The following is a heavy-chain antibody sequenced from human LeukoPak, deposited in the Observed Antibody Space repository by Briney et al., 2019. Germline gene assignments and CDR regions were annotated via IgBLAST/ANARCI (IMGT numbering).Heavy chain of an antibody. J-gene: IGHJ5*02. CDR1: GFTFSSYS. V-gene: IGHV3-21*04. D-gene: IGHD6-13*01. Sequence: PGGSLRLSCAASGFTFSSYSMNWVRQAPGKGLEWVSSISSSSSYIYYADSVKGRFTISRDNAKNSLYLQMNSLRAEDTALYYCAKGTSSSWYQDWFDLWGQGTLVTVSS. CDR3: AKGTSSSWYQDWFDL. CDR2: ISSSSSYI.